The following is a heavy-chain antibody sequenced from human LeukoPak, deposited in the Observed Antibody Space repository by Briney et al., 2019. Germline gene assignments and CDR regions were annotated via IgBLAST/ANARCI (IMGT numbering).Heavy chain of an antibody. Sequence: GESLKISCKGSGYSFNSFWIGWVRQMPGKGLEWMAIIYPGDSDTRYSPSFQGQVTISADKSISTAYLQWSSLKASDTAMYYCARVSFTYVKGAFDIWGQGTMVTVSS. CDR3: ARVSFTYVKGAFDI. CDR2: IYPGDSDT. D-gene: IGHD3-10*02. CDR1: GYSFNSFW. V-gene: IGHV5-51*01. J-gene: IGHJ3*02.